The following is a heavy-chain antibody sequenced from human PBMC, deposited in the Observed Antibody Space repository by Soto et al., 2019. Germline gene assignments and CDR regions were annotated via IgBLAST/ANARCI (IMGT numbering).Heavy chain of an antibody. D-gene: IGHD2-15*01. CDR1: GDSVSSNSAA. V-gene: IGHV6-1*01. CDR2: TYYRSKWYN. CDR3: SRGGEDNCSGGSFYFGYYYYYGMDV. J-gene: IGHJ6*01. Sequence: PSQTLSLTCAISGDSVSSNSAAWNWIRQSPSRGLEWLGRTYYRSKWYNDYAVSVKSRITINPDTSKNQFSLQLNSVTPEDTAVYYCSRGGEDNCSGGSFYFGYYYYYGMDV.